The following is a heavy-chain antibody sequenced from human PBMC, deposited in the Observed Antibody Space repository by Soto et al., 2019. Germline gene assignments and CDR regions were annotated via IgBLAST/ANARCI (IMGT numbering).Heavy chain of an antibody. CDR2: IYYSGST. CDR3: ARDTKYGGYDY. V-gene: IGHV4-59*01. D-gene: IGHD5-12*01. CDR1: GGSISSYY. Sequence: SETLSLTCTVSGGSISSYYWIWIRQPPGKGLEWIGYIYYSGSTNYNPSLKSRVTISVDTSKNQFSLKLSSVTAADTAVYYCARDTKYGGYDYWGQGTLVTVSS. J-gene: IGHJ4*02.